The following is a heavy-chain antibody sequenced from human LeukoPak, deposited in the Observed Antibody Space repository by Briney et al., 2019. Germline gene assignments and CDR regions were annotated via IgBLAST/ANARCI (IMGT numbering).Heavy chain of an antibody. CDR2: IYDSGST. CDR1: GGSIRSSYYY. J-gene: IGHJ4*02. Sequence: SETLSLTCTVSGGSIRSSYYYWGWIRQPPGKGLEWIGSIYDSGSTYYNPSLKSRVTISVDTSKNQFSLKLSSVTAADTAVYYCAGRFLEWLLDYWGQGTLVTVSS. D-gene: IGHD3-3*01. CDR3: AGRFLEWLLDY. V-gene: IGHV4-39*01.